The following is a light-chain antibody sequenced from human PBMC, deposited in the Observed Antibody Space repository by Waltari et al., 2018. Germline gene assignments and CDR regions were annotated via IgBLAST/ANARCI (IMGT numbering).Light chain of an antibody. CDR1: RGIDSY. J-gene: IGKJ5*01. V-gene: IGKV1-39*01. Sequence: DIQMTQSPSSLSTSVGDRVTITCRASRGIDSYLNWYQQRPGRAPKLLIYDASTLQREVPTRFSGGGMGTEFTLTINNLQPEDFATYFCQPSYSPPFTFGQGTRLEI. CDR2: DAS. CDR3: QPSYSPPFT.